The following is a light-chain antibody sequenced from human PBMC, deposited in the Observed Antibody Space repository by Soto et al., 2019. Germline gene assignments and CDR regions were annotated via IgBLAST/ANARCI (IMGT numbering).Light chain of an antibody. V-gene: IGKV3-20*01. Sequence: EIVMTQSPATLSVSPVERATLSCRASQSVSSYLAWYQQKPGQAPRLLIYDASSRATGIPDRFSGSGSGTDFTLTISRLEPEDFAVYYCQQYGSSPSITFGQGTRLEIK. CDR2: DAS. J-gene: IGKJ5*01. CDR3: QQYGSSPSIT. CDR1: QSVSSY.